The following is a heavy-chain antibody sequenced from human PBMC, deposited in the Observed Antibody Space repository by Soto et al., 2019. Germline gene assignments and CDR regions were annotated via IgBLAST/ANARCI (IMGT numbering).Heavy chain of an antibody. V-gene: IGHV1-69*06. CDR1: GGTFSTYT. J-gene: IGHJ6*02. D-gene: IGHD6-19*01. CDR2: VIPIVGTV. Sequence: QVQLVQSGAEVKKPGSSMKVSCKASGGTFSTYTISWVRQAPRQGLEWMGGVIPIVGTVTYAQKFQGRVTITADKSTTTVYMELSNLTSEGTAVYYCAKGEGPQAVAGYLYYYGMDVWGQGTAGTVSS. CDR3: AKGEGPQAVAGYLYYYGMDV.